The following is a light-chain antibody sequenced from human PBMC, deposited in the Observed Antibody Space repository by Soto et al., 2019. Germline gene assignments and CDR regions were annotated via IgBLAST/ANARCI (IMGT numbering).Light chain of an antibody. V-gene: IGKV1-5*01. J-gene: IGKJ1*01. CDR2: DAS. CDR3: QHYYGFSRT. CDR1: QGIVRW. Sequence: DIQMTQSPPTLSASVGDRVTITCRASQGIVRWLAWYQQKPGKDPKLLIYDASSLESGVPSRFSGSGAGTEFKLTISRLQTDDFATYYCQHYYGFSRTFGQGTKVDIK.